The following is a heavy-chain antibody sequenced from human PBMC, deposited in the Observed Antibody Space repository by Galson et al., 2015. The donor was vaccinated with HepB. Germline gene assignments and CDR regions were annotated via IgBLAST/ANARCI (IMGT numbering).Heavy chain of an antibody. CDR3: ARWGLYFGDGKWFDP. D-gene: IGHD3-10*01. V-gene: IGHV4-59*13. CDR2: IYYRGST. J-gene: IGHJ5*02. Sequence: SETLSLTCTVSGGSINSYYWSWPRQPPGKGLEWIGYIYYRGSTNYNPSFKSRVTISVDTSKNQFSLNLTSVTAADTAVYYCARWGLYFGDGKWFDPWGQGTLVTVSS. CDR1: GGSINSYY.